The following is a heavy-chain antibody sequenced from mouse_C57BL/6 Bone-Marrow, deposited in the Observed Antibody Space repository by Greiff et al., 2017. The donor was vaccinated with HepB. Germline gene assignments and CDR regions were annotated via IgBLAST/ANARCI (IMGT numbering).Heavy chain of an antibody. Sequence: QVHVKQSGAELVKPGASVKLSCKASGYTFTSYWMQWVKQRPGQGLEWIGEIDPSDSYTNYNQKFKGKATLTVDTSSSTAYMQLSSLTSEDSAVYYCARIFITTVVAKGFDYWGQGTTLTVSS. CDR2: IDPSDSYT. D-gene: IGHD1-1*01. J-gene: IGHJ2*01. CDR1: GYTFTSYW. CDR3: ARIFITTVVAKGFDY. V-gene: IGHV1-50*01.